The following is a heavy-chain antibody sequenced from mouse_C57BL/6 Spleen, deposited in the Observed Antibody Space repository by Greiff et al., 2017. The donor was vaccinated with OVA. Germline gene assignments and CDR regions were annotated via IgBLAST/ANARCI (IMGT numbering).Heavy chain of an antibody. CDR3: ARDQGDGSSYGYFDV. CDR2: ISDGGSYT. J-gene: IGHJ1*03. D-gene: IGHD1-1*01. Sequence: DVMLVESGGGLVKPGGSLKLSCAASGFTFSSYAMSWVRQTPEKRLEWVATISDGGSYTYYPDNVKGRFTISRDNAKNNLYLQMSHLKSEDTAMYYCARDQGDGSSYGYFDVWGTGTTVTVSS. V-gene: IGHV5-4*01. CDR1: GFTFSSYA.